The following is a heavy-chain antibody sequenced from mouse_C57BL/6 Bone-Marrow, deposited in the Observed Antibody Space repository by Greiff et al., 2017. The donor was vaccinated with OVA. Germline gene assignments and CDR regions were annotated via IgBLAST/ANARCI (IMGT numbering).Heavy chain of an antibody. J-gene: IGHJ2*01. D-gene: IGHD1-1*01. CDR3: ARLGDYYGSSWDYFDY. Sequence: VQLKESGGDLVKPGGSLKLSCAASGFTFSSYGMSWVRQTPDKRLEWVATISSGGSYTYYPDSVKGRFTISRDNAKNTLYLQMSSLKSEDTAMYYCARLGDYYGSSWDYFDYWGQGTTLTVSS. CDR2: ISSGGSYT. V-gene: IGHV5-6*01. CDR1: GFTFSSYG.